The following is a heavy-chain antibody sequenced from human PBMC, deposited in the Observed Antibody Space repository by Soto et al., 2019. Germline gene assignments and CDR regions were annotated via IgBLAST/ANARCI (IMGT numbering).Heavy chain of an antibody. CDR1: GYTLTTCR. D-gene: IGHD6-25*01. CDR3: AWAGYNWFDP. Sequence: ASVKVSCKASGYTLTTCRIHCVRQAPGERLEWMGWINAGNGDTQHSQNFQGRLTIARDTSASTAYMELSSLRSEDTAVYYCAWAGYNWFDPWGQGTLVTVSS. CDR2: INAGNGDT. J-gene: IGHJ5*02. V-gene: IGHV1-3*01.